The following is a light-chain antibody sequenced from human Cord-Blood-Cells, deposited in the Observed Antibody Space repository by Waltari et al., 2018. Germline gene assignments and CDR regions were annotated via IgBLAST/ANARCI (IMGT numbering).Light chain of an antibody. CDR2: DVS. Sequence: QSALTQPRSVSGSPGQSVTISCTGTSSDVGGYNYVSWYQQHPGKAPKLMIYDVSKRPSGVPDRFSGSKSGNPASRTISGLQADDEADYYCCSYAGSYTWVFGGGTKLTIL. V-gene: IGLV2-11*01. J-gene: IGLJ3*02. CDR3: CSYAGSYTWV. CDR1: SSDVGGYNY.